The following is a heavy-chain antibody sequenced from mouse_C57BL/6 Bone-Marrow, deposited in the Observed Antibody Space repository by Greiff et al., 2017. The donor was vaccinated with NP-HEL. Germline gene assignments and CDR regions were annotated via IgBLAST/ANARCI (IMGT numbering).Heavy chain of an antibody. V-gene: IGHV5-6*01. D-gene: IGHD2-5*01. CDR3: ARHAYYSNYVFAY. CDR2: ISSGGSYT. CDR1: GFTFSSYG. J-gene: IGHJ3*01. Sequence: EVMLVESGGDLVKPGGSLKLSCAASGFTFSSYGMSWVRQTPDKRLEWVATISSGGSYTYYPDSVKGRFTISRDNAKNTLYLQMSSLKSEDTAMYYCARHAYYSNYVFAYWGQGTLVTVSA.